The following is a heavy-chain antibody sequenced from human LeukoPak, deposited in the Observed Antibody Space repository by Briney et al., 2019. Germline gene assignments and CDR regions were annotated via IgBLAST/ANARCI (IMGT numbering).Heavy chain of an antibody. J-gene: IGHJ3*02. CDR2: INHSGST. V-gene: IGHV4-34*01. CDR3: ARHSSSWYSLGAFDI. Sequence: SETLSLTCAVYGGPFSGYYWSWIRQPPGKGLEWIGEINHSGSTNYNPSLKSRVTISVDTSKNQFSLKLSSVTAADTAVYYCARHSSSWYSLGAFDIWAKGQWSPSLQ. CDR1: GGPFSGYY. D-gene: IGHD6-13*01.